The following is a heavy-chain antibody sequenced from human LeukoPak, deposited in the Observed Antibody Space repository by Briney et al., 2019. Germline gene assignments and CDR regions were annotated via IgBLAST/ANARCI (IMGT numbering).Heavy chain of an antibody. D-gene: IGHD6-13*01. V-gene: IGHV4-39*01. Sequence: SETLSLTCTVSGGSISSSSYYWGWIRQPPGKGLEWIGSIYYSGSTYYNPSLKSRVTISVDTSKNQFSLKLSSVTAADTAVYYCARHMYSSSWYGQYYYTVWTSGAKGPRSPSP. CDR3: ARHMYSSSWYGQYYYTVWTS. J-gene: IGHJ6*02. CDR2: IYYSGST. CDR1: GGSISSSSYY.